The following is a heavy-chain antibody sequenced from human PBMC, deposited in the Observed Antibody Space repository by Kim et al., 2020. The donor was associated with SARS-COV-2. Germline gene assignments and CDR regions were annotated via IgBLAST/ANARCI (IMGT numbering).Heavy chain of an antibody. D-gene: IGHD1-26*01. V-gene: IGHV4-34*01. CDR3: ARENIVGANFDY. J-gene: IGHJ4*02. Sequence: NYTPSLKSRVTISVDTSKNQFSLKLSSVTAADTAVYYCARENIVGANFDYWGQGTLVTVSS.